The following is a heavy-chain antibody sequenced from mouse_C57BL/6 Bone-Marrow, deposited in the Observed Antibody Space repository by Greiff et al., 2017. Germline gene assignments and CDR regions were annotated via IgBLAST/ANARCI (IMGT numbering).Heavy chain of an antibody. CDR1: GFNIKDYY. V-gene: IGHV14-2*01. J-gene: IGHJ3*01. Sequence: VQLQQSGAELVKPGASVKLSCTASGFNIKDYYMHWVKQRTEQGLEWIGRIDPEDGETKYAQKFKGKATITADTSSNTAYLQRSSLTSEDTAVYYCACYYYDYGAWFAYWGQGTLVTVSA. D-gene: IGHD2-4*01. CDR3: ACYYYDYGAWFAY. CDR2: IDPEDGET.